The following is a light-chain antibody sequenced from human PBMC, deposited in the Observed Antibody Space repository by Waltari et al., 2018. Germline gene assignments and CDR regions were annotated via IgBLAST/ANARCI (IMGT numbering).Light chain of an antibody. Sequence: EIVLTQSPGALSLSIGERATLSCRASQSVSRALAWYQQKPGQAPRLLIYGASTRATGIPDRFSGSGFGTDFSLTISRLEPDDFAVYYCQHYLRLPVTFGQGTTVEI. CDR1: QSVSRA. J-gene: IGKJ1*01. CDR2: GAS. CDR3: QHYLRLPVT. V-gene: IGKV3-20*01.